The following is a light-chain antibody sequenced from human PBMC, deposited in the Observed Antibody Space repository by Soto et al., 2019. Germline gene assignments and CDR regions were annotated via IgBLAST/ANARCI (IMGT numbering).Light chain of an antibody. CDR1: QSVSSY. CDR3: QQRSNWPIT. CDR2: DAS. Sequence: EIVLTQSPATLSLSPGERATLSCRTSQSVSSYFAWYQQKPGRAPRLLIYDASNRATGIPARFIGSGSGTDFTLTISSLEPDDFAFYYCQQRSNWPITFGQGTRLEIK. J-gene: IGKJ5*01. V-gene: IGKV3-11*01.